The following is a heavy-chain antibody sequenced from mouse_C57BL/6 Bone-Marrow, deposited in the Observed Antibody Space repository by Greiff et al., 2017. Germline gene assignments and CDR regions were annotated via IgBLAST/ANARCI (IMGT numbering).Heavy chain of an antibody. Sequence: QVQLQQPGAELVKPGASVKMSCKASGYTFTSYWITWVKQRPGQGLEWIGDIYPGSGSTNYNEKFKSKATLTVDTSSSTAYMQLSSLTSEDSAVYYCARRDYGSSYVDAYWGQGTLVTVSA. J-gene: IGHJ3*01. CDR2: IYPGSGST. V-gene: IGHV1-55*01. CDR3: ARRDYGSSYVDAY. D-gene: IGHD1-1*01. CDR1: GYTFTSYW.